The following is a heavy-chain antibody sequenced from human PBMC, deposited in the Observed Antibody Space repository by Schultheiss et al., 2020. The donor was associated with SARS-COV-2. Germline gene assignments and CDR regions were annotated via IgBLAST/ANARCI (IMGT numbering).Heavy chain of an antibody. CDR3: ARARKTTVTTD. D-gene: IGHD4-17*01. V-gene: IGHV4-39*07. J-gene: IGHJ4*02. CDR2: IYYSGSA. CDR1: GGSISSSSYY. Sequence: SETLSLTCTVSGGSISSSSYYWGWIRQPPGKGLEWIGSIYYSGSAYYNPSLKSRVTISVDTSKNQFSLKLSSVTAADTAVYYCARARKTTVTTDWGQGTLVTVSS.